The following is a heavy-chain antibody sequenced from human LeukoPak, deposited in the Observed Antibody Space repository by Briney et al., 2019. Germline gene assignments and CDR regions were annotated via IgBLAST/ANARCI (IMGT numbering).Heavy chain of an antibody. J-gene: IGHJ4*02. CDR2: IHYSGST. CDR3: AQPGGGPAGGGY. V-gene: IGHV4-59*01. Sequence: PSQTLSLTCTVSARSISSTCWSWIRQPPGKGMEWIRYIHYSGSTKYNPSRKSRVTISVDTSKNQFSLKLSSVTAADTAVYYCAQPGGGPAGGGYWGKRTLVT. CDR1: ARSISSTC. D-gene: IGHD2-15*01.